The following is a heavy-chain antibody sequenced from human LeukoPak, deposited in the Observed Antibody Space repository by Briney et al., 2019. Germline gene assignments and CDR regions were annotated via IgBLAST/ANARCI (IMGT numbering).Heavy chain of an antibody. J-gene: IGHJ4*02. CDR3: AKDRVFDY. D-gene: IGHD3-10*01. CDR2: ISYDGSNK. CDR1: GFTFSSYG. Sequence: GRSLRLSCAASGFTFSSYGMHWVRQAPGKGLEWVAVISYDGSNKYYADSVKGRFTISRDNSKNTLYLQMNSLRAEDTAVYYCAKDRVFDYWGQGTLVTVSS. V-gene: IGHV3-30*18.